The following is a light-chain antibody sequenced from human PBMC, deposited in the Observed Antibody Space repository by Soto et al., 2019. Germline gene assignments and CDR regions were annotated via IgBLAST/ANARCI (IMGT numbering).Light chain of an antibody. CDR1: NSDIGACNY. Sequence: QSVLTQPASVSGSPGRSITISCTGSNSDIGACNYVSWYQQHPGKAPKLIIFEVYNRPSGVSSRFSGSKSGNTASLTISGLQADDEADYYCSSCTGSGALVFGGGTHLTVL. V-gene: IGLV2-14*01. J-gene: IGLJ2*01. CDR2: EVY. CDR3: SSCTGSGALV.